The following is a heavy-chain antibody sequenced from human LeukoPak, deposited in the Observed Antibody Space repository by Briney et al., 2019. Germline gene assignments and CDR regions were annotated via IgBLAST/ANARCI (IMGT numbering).Heavy chain of an antibody. CDR1: GGSISSYY. D-gene: IGHD3-9*01. Sequence: SETLSLTCTVSGGSISSYYWSWIRQPPGKGLEWIGYIYYSGSTNYNPSLKSRVTISVDTSKNQFSLKLSSVTAADTAVYYCARGTWDILTGYFRHWGQGTLVTVSS. CDR2: IYYSGST. CDR3: ARGTWDILTGYFRH. V-gene: IGHV4-59*01. J-gene: IGHJ1*01.